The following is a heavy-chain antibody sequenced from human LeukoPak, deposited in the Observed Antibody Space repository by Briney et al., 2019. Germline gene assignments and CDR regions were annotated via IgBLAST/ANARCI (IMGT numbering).Heavy chain of an antibody. Sequence: GESLKISCQGSGYIFTSYWIAWVRQMPGKGLEWMGIIFPGDSDTRYSPSFQGHVTISADKSINTAYLQWSSLKASDTAMYYCAKLTTVVTPRAFGIWGLGTLVTVSS. CDR3: AKLTTVVTPRAFGI. J-gene: IGHJ3*02. D-gene: IGHD4-23*01. CDR1: GYIFTSYW. CDR2: IFPGDSDT. V-gene: IGHV5-51*01.